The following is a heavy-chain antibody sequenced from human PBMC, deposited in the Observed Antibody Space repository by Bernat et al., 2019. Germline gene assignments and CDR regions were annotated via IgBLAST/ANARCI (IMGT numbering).Heavy chain of an antibody. CDR1: GYSFTSYW. Sequence: EVQLVQSGAEVKKPGESLRISCKGSGYSFTSYWISWVRQMPGKGLEWMGRIDPSDSYTNYSPSFQGHVTISADKSISTAYLQWSSLKASDTAMYYCARRYKPEEVAANFDYWGQGTLVTVSS. D-gene: IGHD1-14*01. CDR3: ARRYKPEEVAANFDY. CDR2: IDPSDSYT. V-gene: IGHV5-10-1*03. J-gene: IGHJ4*02.